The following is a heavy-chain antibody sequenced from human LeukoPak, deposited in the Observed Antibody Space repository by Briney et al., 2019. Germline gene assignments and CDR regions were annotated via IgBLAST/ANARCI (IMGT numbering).Heavy chain of an antibody. CDR1: GGSISSSGYY. Sequence: SETLSLTCIVSGGSISSSGYYWGWIRQPPGKGLEWIGSIYYSGSTYYNPSLKSRVTISVDASKNQFSLNLRSVTAGDTAVYYCAGLLEYYDSCGYFDYWGQGTPVTVSS. CDR2: IYYSGST. J-gene: IGHJ4*02. D-gene: IGHD3-22*01. CDR3: AGLLEYYDSCGYFDY. V-gene: IGHV4-39*01.